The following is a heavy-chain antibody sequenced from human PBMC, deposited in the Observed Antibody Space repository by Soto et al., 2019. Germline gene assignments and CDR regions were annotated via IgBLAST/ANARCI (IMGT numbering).Heavy chain of an antibody. Sequence: ASVKVSCKASGYTFTSYGISWVRQAPGQGLEWMGWISAYNCNTNYAQKLQGRVTMTTDTSTSTAYMEMRSLRSDDTAVYYCARVIPAPYYDFWSGSDNWFDPWGQGTLVTVSS. J-gene: IGHJ5*02. CDR2: ISAYNCNT. D-gene: IGHD3-3*01. V-gene: IGHV1-18*01. CDR1: GYTFTSYG. CDR3: ARVIPAPYYDFWSGSDNWFDP.